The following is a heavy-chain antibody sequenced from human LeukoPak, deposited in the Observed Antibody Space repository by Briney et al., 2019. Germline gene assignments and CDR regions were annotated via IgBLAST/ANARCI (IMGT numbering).Heavy chain of an antibody. D-gene: IGHD3-22*01. CDR3: AKAWGSTYYYDSSGPPPYYFDY. V-gene: IGHV3-23*01. CDR1: GFTFSSYA. Sequence: GGSLRLSCAASGFTFSSYAVSWVRQAPGKGLEWVSAISGSGGSTYYADSVKGRFTISRDNSKNTLYLQMNSLRAEDTAVYYCAKAWGSTYYYDSSGPPPYYFDYWGQGTLVTVSS. CDR2: ISGSGGST. J-gene: IGHJ4*02.